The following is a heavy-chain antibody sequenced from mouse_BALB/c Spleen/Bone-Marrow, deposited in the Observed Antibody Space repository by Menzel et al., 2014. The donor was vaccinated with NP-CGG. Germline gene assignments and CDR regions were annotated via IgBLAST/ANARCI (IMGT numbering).Heavy chain of an antibody. Sequence: EVQRVESGGGLVQPGGSLKLSCAASGFTFSSYGMSWVRQTPDKRLELVASINSNGGSTYYPDSVKGRLTISRDNAKKTLSLQMSSLKSEDTAVYYCARGNYGNYVDYFDYWGQGTTLTVSS. V-gene: IGHV5-6-3*01. CDR2: INSNGGST. CDR1: GFTFSSYG. J-gene: IGHJ2*01. D-gene: IGHD2-1*01. CDR3: ARGNYGNYVDYFDY.